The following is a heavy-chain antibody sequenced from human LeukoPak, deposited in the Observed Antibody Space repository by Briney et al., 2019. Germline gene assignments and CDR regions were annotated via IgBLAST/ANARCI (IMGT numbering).Heavy chain of an antibody. CDR3: ARKGDVDTAMAGEFDY. CDR1: GGSFSGYY. D-gene: IGHD5-18*01. J-gene: IGHJ4*02. CDR2: INHSGST. V-gene: IGHV4-34*01. Sequence: SETLSLTCAVYGGSFSGYYWSWIRQPPGKGLEWIGEINHSGSTNYNPSLKSRVTISVDTSKNQFSLKLGSVTAADTAVYYCARKGDVDTAMAGEFDYWGQGTLVTVSS.